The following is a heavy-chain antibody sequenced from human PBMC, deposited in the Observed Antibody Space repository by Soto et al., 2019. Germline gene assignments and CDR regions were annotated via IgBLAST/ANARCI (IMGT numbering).Heavy chain of an antibody. Sequence: SETLSLTCTVSGDSISTFYWGWMRQSPGKELEWIGYVYYTGSTNYNPSLKSRATISVDRSKNQFSLKLTSANAADTAVYYCARGRTVRNYADDSSDYFYFFDYWGQGTQVTVSS. J-gene: IGHJ4*02. CDR3: ARGRTVRNYADDSSDYFYFFDY. CDR2: VYYTGST. CDR1: GDSISTFY. D-gene: IGHD3-22*01. V-gene: IGHV4-59*01.